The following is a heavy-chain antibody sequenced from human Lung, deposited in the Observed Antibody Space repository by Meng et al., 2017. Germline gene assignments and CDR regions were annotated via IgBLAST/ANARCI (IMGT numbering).Heavy chain of an antibody. D-gene: IGHD4-11*01. V-gene: IGHV4-34*01. CDR2: INHSGST. J-gene: IGHJ4*02. CDR1: GGSFSEYY. CDR3: ARGPTTMAHDFDY. Sequence: QLRLQEGGAGLCRPSEPLSLTCVVSGGSFSEYYWSWIRQPPGKGLGWIGEINHSGSTNYNPSLESRATISVDTSQNNLSLKLSSVTAADSAVYYCARGPTTMAHDFDYWGQGTLVTVSS.